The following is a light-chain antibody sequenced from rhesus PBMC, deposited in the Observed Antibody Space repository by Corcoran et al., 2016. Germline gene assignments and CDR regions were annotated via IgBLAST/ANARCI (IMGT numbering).Light chain of an antibody. Sequence: DIQMTQSPSSLSASVGDTVTITCRASQGISSYLNWFQQKPGKAPKLLIYAASSLERGVPSRFSGSGSGTDLTLTLSSLQPEDFAIYYCLQHNSYPWTFGQGTKVEIK. J-gene: IGKJ1*01. CDR1: QGISSY. CDR3: LQHNSYPWT. CDR2: AAS. V-gene: IGKV1-28*02.